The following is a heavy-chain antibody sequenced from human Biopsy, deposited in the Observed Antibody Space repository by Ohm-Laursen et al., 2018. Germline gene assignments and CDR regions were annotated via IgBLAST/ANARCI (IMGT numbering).Heavy chain of an antibody. CDR1: GGSISNNNYY. CDR3: ARDYDTSGYYYVS. J-gene: IGHJ5*02. Sequence: GTLSLTCPVSGGSISNNNYYWGWIRQPPGKGLDWIGSIFYRGSTHYKPSLKSRENISVDTSKNVFSVKLNSVTAADTAVYYCARDYDTSGYYYVSWGQGTLVTVSS. CDR2: IFYRGST. D-gene: IGHD3-22*01. V-gene: IGHV4-39*01.